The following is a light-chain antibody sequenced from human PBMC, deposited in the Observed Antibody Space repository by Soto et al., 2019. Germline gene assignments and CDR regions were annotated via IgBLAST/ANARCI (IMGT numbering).Light chain of an antibody. V-gene: IGKV1-39*01. J-gene: IGKJ1*01. CDR2: AAS. Sequence: EIQMTQSPSSLSASVGDKVTITCRASQSISNYLNWYQQKPGKAPKLLIYAASSLQSGVPSWFSGSGSGTDFTLTISSLQPEDFATYYCHQSYRTPRTFGQGPKVDIK. CDR3: HQSYRTPRT. CDR1: QSISNY.